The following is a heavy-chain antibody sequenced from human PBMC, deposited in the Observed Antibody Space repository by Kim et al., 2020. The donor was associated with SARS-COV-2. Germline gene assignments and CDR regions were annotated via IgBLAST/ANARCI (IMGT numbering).Heavy chain of an antibody. CDR2: IWYDGSNK. V-gene: IGHV3-33*01. CDR1: GFTFSSYG. CDR3: ARDAGELDAFDI. Sequence: GGSLRLSCAASGFTFSSYGMHWVRQAPGKGLEWVAVIWYDGSNKYYADSVNGRFTISRDNSKNTLYLQMNSLRAEDTAVYYCARDAGELDAFDIWGQGTMVTVSS. D-gene: IGHD7-27*01. J-gene: IGHJ3*02.